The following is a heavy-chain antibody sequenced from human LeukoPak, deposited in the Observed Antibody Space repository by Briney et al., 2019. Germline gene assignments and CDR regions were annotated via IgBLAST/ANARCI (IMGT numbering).Heavy chain of an antibody. D-gene: IGHD2-2*01. CDR1: GGSISSGDYY. Sequence: SETLSLTCTVSGGSISSGDYYWSWIRQPPGKGLEWIGYIYYSGSTYYNPSLKSRVTISVDTSKNQFSLKLSSVTAADTAVYYCARARRPIVVPAGRYYFDYWGQGTLVTVSS. J-gene: IGHJ4*02. CDR2: IYYSGST. V-gene: IGHV4-30-4*01. CDR3: ARARRPIVVPAGRYYFDY.